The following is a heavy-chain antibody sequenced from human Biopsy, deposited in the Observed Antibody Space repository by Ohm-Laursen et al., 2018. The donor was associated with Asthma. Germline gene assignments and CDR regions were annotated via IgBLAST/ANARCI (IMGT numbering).Heavy chain of an antibody. CDR1: GFTFSIYD. J-gene: IGHJ3*02. D-gene: IGHD4-23*01. CDR3: ARTHERWTSIQDDALDI. Sequence: SLRLSWTASGFTFSIYDIHWVRQAPGKGLEWVAVISYDGGNKFYGDSVKGRFTLSRDNSRNTLYLQMNSLRVEDTAIYYCARTHERWTSIQDDALDIWGQETMVIVSS. V-gene: IGHV3-30*03. CDR2: ISYDGGNK.